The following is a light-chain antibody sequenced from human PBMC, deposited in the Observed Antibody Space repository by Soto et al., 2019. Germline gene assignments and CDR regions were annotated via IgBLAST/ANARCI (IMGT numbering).Light chain of an antibody. CDR2: LGS. Sequence: DIVMTQSPLSLPVTPGEPASISCRSSQSLLHSNGYNYLDWYLQKRGQSPQLLIYLGSNRASGVPDRFSGSGSGKDFTLKISRVEAEDVGVYYCMQALQTPFTFGHGTKVDI. CDR1: QSLLHSNGYNY. CDR3: MQALQTPFT. V-gene: IGKV2-28*01. J-gene: IGKJ3*01.